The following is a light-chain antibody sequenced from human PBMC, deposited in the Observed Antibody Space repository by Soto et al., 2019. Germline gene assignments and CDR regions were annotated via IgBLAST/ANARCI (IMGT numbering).Light chain of an antibody. CDR1: SSYIGAGYD. Sequence: QSVLTQPPSVSGAPGQRVTISCTGSSSYIGAGYDVHWYQQLPGTAPKLLIYGNSNRPSGVPDRFSGSKSGTSASLAITRLQAEDEADYYCQSYDSSLSGSVFGGGTKVTVL. CDR3: QSYDSSLSGSV. J-gene: IGLJ3*02. CDR2: GNS. V-gene: IGLV1-40*01.